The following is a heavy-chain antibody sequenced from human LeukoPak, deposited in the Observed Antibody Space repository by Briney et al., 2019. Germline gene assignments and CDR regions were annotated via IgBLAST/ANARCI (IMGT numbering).Heavy chain of an antibody. CDR3: AKVGSSGWFTNYYYGMDV. CDR2: ISGSGGGT. V-gene: IGHV3-23*01. J-gene: IGHJ6*02. CDR1: GFTFSSYA. D-gene: IGHD6-19*01. Sequence: GGSLRLSCAASGFTFSSYAMSWVRQAPGKGLEWVSAISGSGGGTYYADSVKGRFTISRDNSKNTLYLQMNSLRAEDSAIYYCAKVGSSGWFTNYYYGMDVWGQGTTVTVSS.